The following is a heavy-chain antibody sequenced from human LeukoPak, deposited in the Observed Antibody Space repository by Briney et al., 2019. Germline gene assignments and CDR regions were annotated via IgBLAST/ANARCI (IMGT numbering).Heavy chain of an antibody. CDR3: AKNGEYQLLYPYYFDY. D-gene: IGHD2-2*02. Sequence: GASVKVSCKASGYTFTGYYMHWVRQAPGQGLEWMGWINPNSGGTNYAQKFQGRVTMTRDTSISTAYMELSRLRSDDTAVYYCAKNGEYQLLYPYYFDYWGQGTLVTVSS. CDR2: INPNSGGT. CDR1: GYTFTGYY. V-gene: IGHV1-2*02. J-gene: IGHJ4*02.